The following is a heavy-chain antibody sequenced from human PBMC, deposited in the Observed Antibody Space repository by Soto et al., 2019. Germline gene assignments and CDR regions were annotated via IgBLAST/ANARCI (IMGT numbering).Heavy chain of an antibody. J-gene: IGHJ3*02. CDR1: RDTFTGYY. D-gene: IGHD2-15*01. CDR2: IKPNRGGP. Sequence: QVQLLQAGAEVKKPGASVKVSCKDSRDTFTGYYMHWVRQAPGQGLEWMGWIKPNRGGPNYAQKFHGRVTMTRDASISTVYIAMSRMRSDYTAVYYCARARLPDAVDIWGQGTMVTVAS. CDR3: ARARLPDAVDI. V-gene: IGHV1-2*02.